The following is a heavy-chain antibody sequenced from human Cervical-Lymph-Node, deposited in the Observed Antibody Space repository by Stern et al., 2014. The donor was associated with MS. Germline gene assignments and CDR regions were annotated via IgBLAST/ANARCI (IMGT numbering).Heavy chain of an antibody. J-gene: IGHJ3*01. CDR2: ILPIFDTP. CDR3: VLPSTVTTAAFDV. CDR1: GGTFSTFS. V-gene: IGHV1-69*06. Sequence: QLVQSGAEVKKPGSSVKVSCKASGGTFSTFSINWVRQVPGQSLEWMGGILPIFDTPNFAQNFQGRVTITADSSTSTVYMALNSLRFDDTAVYYCVLPSTVTTAAFDVWGRGTMVTVSS. D-gene: IGHD4-11*01.